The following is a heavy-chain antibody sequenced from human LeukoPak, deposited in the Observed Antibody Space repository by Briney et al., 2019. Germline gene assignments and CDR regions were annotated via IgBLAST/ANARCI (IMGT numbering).Heavy chain of an antibody. Sequence: PSETLSLTCAVYGGSFSGYYWGWIRQPPGKGLEWIGSIYYSGSTYYNPSLKSRVTISVDTSKNQFSLKLSSVTAADTAVYYCARQGERSITIFGVALGGWFDPWGQGTLVTVSS. D-gene: IGHD3-3*01. CDR3: ARQGERSITIFGVALGGWFDP. J-gene: IGHJ5*02. V-gene: IGHV4-39*01. CDR1: GGSFSGYY. CDR2: IYYSGST.